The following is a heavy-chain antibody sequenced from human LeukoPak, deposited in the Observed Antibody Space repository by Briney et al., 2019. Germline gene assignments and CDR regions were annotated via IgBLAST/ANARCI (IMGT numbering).Heavy chain of an antibody. D-gene: IGHD3-3*01. Sequence: ASVKVSCKVSGYTFIENYIHGVRQAPGQGLEWMGLINPHTGAATYSQKFQGRVTMTRDTSISTAYMHLTRLKFDDTSVYDCARGKSGYSHWGQGTPVTVSS. CDR1: GYTFIENY. CDR2: INPHTGAA. V-gene: IGHV1-2*02. CDR3: ARGKSGYSH. J-gene: IGHJ4*02.